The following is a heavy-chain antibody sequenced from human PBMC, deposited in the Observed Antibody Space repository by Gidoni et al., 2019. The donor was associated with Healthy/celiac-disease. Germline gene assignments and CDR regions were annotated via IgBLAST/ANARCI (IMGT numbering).Heavy chain of an antibody. V-gene: IGHV3-73*01. D-gene: IGHD2-2*01. CDR2: IRSKANSYAT. J-gene: IGHJ6*02. CDR3: TKVEYCSSTSCYEGYYYYGMDV. Sequence: IRSKANSYATAYAASVKGRFTISRDDSKNTAYLQMNSLKTEDTAVYYCTKVEYCSSTSCYEGYYYYGMDVWGQGTTVTVSS.